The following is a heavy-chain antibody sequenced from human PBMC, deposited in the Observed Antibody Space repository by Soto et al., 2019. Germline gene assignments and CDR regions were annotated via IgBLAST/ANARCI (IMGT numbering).Heavy chain of an antibody. V-gene: IGHV3-74*01. CDR2: INSDGSST. D-gene: IGHD1-26*01. Sequence: GGSLRLSCATSGFTVSTYWMHWVRQAPGKGLVWVSRINSDGSSTSYADSVKGRFTISRDNAKNTLYLQMNSLKTEDTAVYYCITTYSGTPALPYLALWGQGTPVTAPQ. CDR3: ITTYSGTPALPYLAL. CDR1: GFTVSTYW. J-gene: IGHJ4*02.